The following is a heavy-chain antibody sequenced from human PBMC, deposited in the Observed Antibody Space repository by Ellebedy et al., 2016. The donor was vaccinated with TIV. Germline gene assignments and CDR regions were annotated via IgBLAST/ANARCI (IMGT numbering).Heavy chain of an antibody. CDR1: GVSISSYY. CDR3: ARDGSGYGGPFDY. Sequence: SETLSLXXTVSGVSISSYYWSWIRQPAGKGLEWIGRIYTSGSTNYNPSLKSRVTMSVDTSKNQFSLKLSSVTAADTAVYYCARDGSGYGGPFDYWGQGTLVTVSS. J-gene: IGHJ4*02. D-gene: IGHD5-12*01. CDR2: IYTSGST. V-gene: IGHV4-4*07.